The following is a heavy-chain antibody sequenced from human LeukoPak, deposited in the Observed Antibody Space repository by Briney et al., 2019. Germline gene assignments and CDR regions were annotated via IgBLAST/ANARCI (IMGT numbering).Heavy chain of an antibody. J-gene: IGHJ6*03. Sequence: GSVKVSCKASGYIFNNYGISWVRQAPGQGLEWMGWISAYNGNKNYVQKFQGRITMTTDISTTTAYVELRSLRSDDTAAYYCARGPDIYGGPEDYYYMDVWGKGTMVTISS. CDR2: ISAYNGNK. D-gene: IGHD4-23*01. CDR1: GYIFNNYG. V-gene: IGHV1-18*01. CDR3: ARGPDIYGGPEDYYYMDV.